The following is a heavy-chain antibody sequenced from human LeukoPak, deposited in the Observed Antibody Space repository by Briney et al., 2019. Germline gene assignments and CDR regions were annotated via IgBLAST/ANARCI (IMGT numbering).Heavy chain of an antibody. Sequence: PSETLSLTCTVSGGSISSGSYYWGWIRQPPGKGLEWIGSIYYSGSTNYNPSLKSRVTISVDTSKNQFSLKLSSVTAADTAVYYCARGGPGTREDSSSWYWAPLLRPAFDYWGQGTLVTVSS. CDR3: ARGGPGTREDSSSWYWAPLLRPAFDY. D-gene: IGHD6-13*01. J-gene: IGHJ4*02. CDR2: IYYSGST. CDR1: GGSISSGSYY. V-gene: IGHV4-39*07.